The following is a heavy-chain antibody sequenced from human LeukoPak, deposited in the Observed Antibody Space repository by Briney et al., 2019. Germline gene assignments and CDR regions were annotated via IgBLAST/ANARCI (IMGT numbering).Heavy chain of an antibody. Sequence: ASVKVSCKASGYTFTGYYVHWVRQAPGQGLEWMGWINPNSGGTNYAQKFQGRVTMTRDTSISTAYMELSRLRSDDTAVYYCARDQSGYDSSGPHDYWGQGTLVTVSS. J-gene: IGHJ4*02. CDR1: GYTFTGYY. CDR3: ARDQSGYDSSGPHDY. V-gene: IGHV1-2*02. D-gene: IGHD3-22*01. CDR2: INPNSGGT.